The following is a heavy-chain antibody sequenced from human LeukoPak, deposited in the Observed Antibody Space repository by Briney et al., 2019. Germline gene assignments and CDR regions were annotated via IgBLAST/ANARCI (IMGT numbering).Heavy chain of an antibody. D-gene: IGHD3-22*01. CDR1: GGSFSSYA. J-gene: IGHJ4*02. CDR2: IIPIFGTA. Sequence: GASVTVSCKASGGSFSSYAISWVRQAPGQGLEWMGGIIPIFGTANYAQKFQGRVTITADESTSTAYMELSSPRSEDTAVYYCARDESRYYYDSSGYYPPHFDYWGQGTLVTVSS. CDR3: ARDESRYYYDSSGYYPPHFDY. V-gene: IGHV1-69*13.